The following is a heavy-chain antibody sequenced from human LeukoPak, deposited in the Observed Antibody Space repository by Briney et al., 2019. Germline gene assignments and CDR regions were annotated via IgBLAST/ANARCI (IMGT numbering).Heavy chain of an antibody. CDR1: GFTFSSYA. J-gene: IGHJ4*02. CDR2: ISYDGSNK. D-gene: IGHD6-19*01. CDR3: ARDLRRARCPYSSGRYDY. V-gene: IGHV3-30-3*01. Sequence: PGGSLRLSWAASGFTFSSYAMHWVRQAPGKGLEWVAVISYDGSNKYYADSVKGRFTISRDNSKNTLYLQMNSLRAEDTAVYYCARDLRRARCPYSSGRYDYWGQGTLVTVSS.